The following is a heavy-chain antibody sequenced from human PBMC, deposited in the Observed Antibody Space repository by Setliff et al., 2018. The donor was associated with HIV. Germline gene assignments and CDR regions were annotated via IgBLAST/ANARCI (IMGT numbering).Heavy chain of an antibody. Sequence: VSCKASGYTFSEYAIHWVRQAPGQRLEWMGRIDTDNGYRRYSPKLQGRVTITKDTSANTAYMELRGLRSEGTAVYYCARWCAAAGCYPAIYHFDSWGQGTLVTVSS. J-gene: IGHJ4*02. CDR2: IDTDNGYR. CDR1: GYTFSEYA. CDR3: ARWCAAAGCYPAIYHFDS. D-gene: IGHD2-2*01. V-gene: IGHV1-3*04.